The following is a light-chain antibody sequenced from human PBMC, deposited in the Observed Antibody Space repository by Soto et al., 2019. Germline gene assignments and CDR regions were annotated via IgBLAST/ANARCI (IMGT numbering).Light chain of an antibody. CDR3: QQSYSNTQT. CDR1: QSISSY. Sequence: DIQMTQSPSSLSASVGDRVTITCRASQSISSYLNWYQQKPGKAPKILIYDASSLESGVPSRFRGSGSGTEFILTISSLKPDDFETYYCQQSYSNTQTFGQGTKVDIK. V-gene: IGKV1-39*01. J-gene: IGKJ1*01. CDR2: DAS.